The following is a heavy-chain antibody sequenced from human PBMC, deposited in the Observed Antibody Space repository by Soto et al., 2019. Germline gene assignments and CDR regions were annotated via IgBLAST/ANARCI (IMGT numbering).Heavy chain of an antibody. J-gene: IGHJ4*01. V-gene: IGHV5-51*01. CDR2: IYPGSSDI. CDR1: GYTFIYFW. CDR3: PRQGAWRGSYYASFVI. Sequence: GASLKISCQPSGYTFIYFWDAWMRQVPGKGLEPMGVIYPGSSDIRYSPSFEAHVTISADKSTITAYFQRSSLEAAATANYYCPRQGAWRGSYYASFVIWGPETLVTVSS. D-gene: IGHD3-16*01.